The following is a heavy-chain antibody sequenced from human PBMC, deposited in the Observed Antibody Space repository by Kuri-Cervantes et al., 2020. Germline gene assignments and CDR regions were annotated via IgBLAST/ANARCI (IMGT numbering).Heavy chain of an antibody. CDR2: INHSGST. CDR3: ARGLGYYRFFDY. D-gene: IGHD3-22*01. Sequence: SETLSLTCAVYGGSFSGYYWSWIRQPPGKGLEWIGEINHSGSTNHNPSLKSRVTISVDTSKNQFSLKLSSVTAADTAVYYCARGLGYYRFFDYWGQGTLVTVSS. V-gene: IGHV4-34*01. J-gene: IGHJ4*02. CDR1: GGSFSGYY.